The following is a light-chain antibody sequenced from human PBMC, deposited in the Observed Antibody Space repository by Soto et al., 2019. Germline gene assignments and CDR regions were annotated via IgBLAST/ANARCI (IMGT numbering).Light chain of an antibody. Sequence: DIQMTQSPSSLSASVGDRDTITCQASQDISNYLNWYQQKPGKAPKLLIYSASNLETGVPSRFSGSGSGTDFTFTISSLQPEDFATYYCQQYDNLPPKVTFGGGTKVEIK. V-gene: IGKV1-33*01. CDR2: SAS. J-gene: IGKJ4*01. CDR1: QDISNY. CDR3: QQYDNLPPKVT.